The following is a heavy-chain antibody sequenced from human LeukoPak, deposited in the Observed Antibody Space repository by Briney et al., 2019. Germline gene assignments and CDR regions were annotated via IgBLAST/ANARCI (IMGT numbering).Heavy chain of an antibody. CDR2: ISYSGST. J-gene: IGHJ4*02. CDR3: ARGGWYRDY. V-gene: IGHV4-59*01. D-gene: IGHD6-19*01. CDR1: GGSISHYY. Sequence: KTSETLSLTCTVSGGSISHYYWTWIRQPPGKGLEWIGYISYSGSTNYNPSLKSRVTISVDTSRNQFSLKLNSVIAADTAVYYCARGGWYRDYWGQGTLVTVSS.